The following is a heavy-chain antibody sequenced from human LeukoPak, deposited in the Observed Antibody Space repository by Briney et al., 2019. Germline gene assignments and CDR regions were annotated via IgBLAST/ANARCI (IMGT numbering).Heavy chain of an antibody. CDR2: IRYDGSNK. J-gene: IGHJ4*02. D-gene: IGHD4-17*01. V-gene: IGHV3-30*02. CDR3: ATVTVTANYFDY. CDR1: GFTFSDYD. Sequence: GGSLRLSCAASGFTFSDYDMHWVRQAPGKGLEWMAFIRYDGSNKYYADSVKGRFTISRDNSKDTLYLQMNSLRAEDTALYYCATVTVTANYFDYWGQGTLVTVSS.